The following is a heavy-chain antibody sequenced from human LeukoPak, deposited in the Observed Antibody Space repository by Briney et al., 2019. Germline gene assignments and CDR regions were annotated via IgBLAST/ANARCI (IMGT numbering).Heavy chain of an antibody. D-gene: IGHD5-18*01. CDR1: GFTFSGSA. V-gene: IGHV3-73*01. CDR3: TSHPQPKRGYSYGPDDY. J-gene: IGHJ4*02. Sequence: QTGGSLRLSCAASGFTFSGSAMHWVRQASGKGLEWVGRIRSKANSYATAYAASVKGRFTISRDDSKNTAYLQMNSLKTEDTAVYYCTSHPQPKRGYSYGPDDYWGQGTLVTVSS. CDR2: IRSKANSYAT.